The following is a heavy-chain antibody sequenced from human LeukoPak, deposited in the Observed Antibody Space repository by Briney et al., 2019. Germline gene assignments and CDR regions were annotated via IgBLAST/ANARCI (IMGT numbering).Heavy chain of an antibody. CDR1: GGSMGSSGQY. Sequence: PSETLSLTCTVSGGSMGSSGQYWGWIRQSPVKGLEWIGSIYYSGSTYYNPSLKSRVTISVDTSKNQFSLELRSVTAADTAIYYCARNMTAISRLDVFDIWGPGTMVTVS. CDR2: IYYSGST. J-gene: IGHJ3*02. V-gene: IGHV4-39*01. D-gene: IGHD2-21*02. CDR3: ARNMTAISRLDVFDI.